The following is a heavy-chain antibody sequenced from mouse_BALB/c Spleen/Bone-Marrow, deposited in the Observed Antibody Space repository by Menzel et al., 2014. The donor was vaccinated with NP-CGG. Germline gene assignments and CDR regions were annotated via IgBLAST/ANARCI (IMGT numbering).Heavy chain of an antibody. V-gene: IGHV1-67*01. J-gene: IGHJ3*01. CDR1: GYTFTDYA. D-gene: IGHD2-2*01. CDR3: ARSGYGYDWFAY. CDR2: ISTYSGNT. Sequence: VKLQESGPELVRPGVSVKIPCKGSGYTFTDYAMHWVKQSHAKSLEWIGVISTYSGNTNYNQKFKGKATMTVDKSSSTAYMELARLTSEDSAIYYCARSGYGYDWFAYWGQGTLGTVSA.